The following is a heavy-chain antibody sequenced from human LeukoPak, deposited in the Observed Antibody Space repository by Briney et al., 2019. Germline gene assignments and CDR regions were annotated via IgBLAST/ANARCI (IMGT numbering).Heavy chain of an antibody. Sequence: PSGTLSLTCGVSGGSISSTNWHSWVRQPPGQGLEWIGEISLSGLTNYNPSPKSRVTMSLDKSKNLLSLTLTSVTAADTAVYYCSRESGAFSPFGYWGQGTLVTVTS. V-gene: IGHV4-4*02. D-gene: IGHD1-26*01. CDR1: GGSISSTNW. CDR3: SRESGAFSPFGY. CDR2: ISLSGLT. J-gene: IGHJ4*02.